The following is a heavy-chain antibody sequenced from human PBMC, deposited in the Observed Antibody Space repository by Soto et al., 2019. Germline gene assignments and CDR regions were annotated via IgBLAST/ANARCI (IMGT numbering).Heavy chain of an antibody. CDR2: ISGSGGST. CDR3: AKGKEYSSSPFAY. Sequence: EVQLLESGGGLVQPGGSLRLSCAASGFTFSSYAMSWVRQAPGKGLEWVSAISGSGGSTYYADSVKGRFTISRDNSKTALYVQMNSLRAEDTAVYYCAKGKEYSSSPFAYWGQGTLVTVSS. J-gene: IGHJ4*02. V-gene: IGHV3-23*01. CDR1: GFTFSSYA. D-gene: IGHD6-6*01.